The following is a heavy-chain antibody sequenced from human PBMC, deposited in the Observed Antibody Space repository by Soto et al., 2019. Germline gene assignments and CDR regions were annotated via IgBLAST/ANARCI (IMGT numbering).Heavy chain of an antibody. CDR1: GFIFSNYG. J-gene: IGHJ6*02. CDR2: VSSAGSTK. V-gene: IGHV3-30*03. CDR3: ARMESTLYGMDV. D-gene: IGHD1-1*01. Sequence: QVQLVESGGGVVQPERSLRLSCAASGFIFSNYGMHWVRQAPGKGLEWVAVVSSAGSTKYYADSVKGRFTISRDNSKNTLYLQMNSLRAEDTAVYYCARMESTLYGMDVWGQGTTVTVSS.